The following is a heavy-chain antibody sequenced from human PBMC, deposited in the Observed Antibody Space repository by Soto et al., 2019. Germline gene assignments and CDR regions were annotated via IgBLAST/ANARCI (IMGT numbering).Heavy chain of an antibody. D-gene: IGHD3-22*01. J-gene: IGHJ4*02. CDR3: ARVLLPYYYDSSGFPNPLDY. Sequence: ASVKVSCKASGYTFTSYGISWVRQAPGQGLEWMGWISAYNGNTNYAQKLQGRVTMTTDTSTSTAYMELRSLRSDDTAVYYCARVLLPYYYDSSGFPNPLDYWGQGTLVTVSS. CDR1: GYTFTSYG. CDR2: ISAYNGNT. V-gene: IGHV1-18*01.